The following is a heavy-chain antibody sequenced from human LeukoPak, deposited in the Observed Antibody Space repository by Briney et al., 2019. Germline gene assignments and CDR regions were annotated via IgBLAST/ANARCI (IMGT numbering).Heavy chain of an antibody. V-gene: IGHV4-34*01. Sequence: PSETLSLTCAVYGGSFSGYYWSWIRQPPGKGLEWIGEINHSGSTNYNPSLKSRVTISVDRSKNQFSLKLSSVTAADTAVYYCARARDSSGWFDYWGQGTLVTVSS. J-gene: IGHJ4*02. CDR2: INHSGST. D-gene: IGHD6-19*01. CDR1: GGSFSGYY. CDR3: ARARDSSGWFDY.